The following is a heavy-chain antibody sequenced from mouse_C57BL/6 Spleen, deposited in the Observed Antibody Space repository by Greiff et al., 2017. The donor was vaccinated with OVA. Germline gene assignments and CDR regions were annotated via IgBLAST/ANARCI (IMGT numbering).Heavy chain of an antibody. Sequence: VQVVESGPGLVQPSQSLSITCTVSGFSLTSYGVHWVRQSPGQGLEWLGVLWSGGSTDYNAAFISRLSISKDTSKSQVFFKMNSLQADDTAIYYCARPSTVVATDYAMDYWGQGTSVTVSS. CDR2: LWSGGST. V-gene: IGHV2-2*01. J-gene: IGHJ4*01. CDR1: GFSLTSYG. CDR3: ARPSTVVATDYAMDY. D-gene: IGHD1-1*01.